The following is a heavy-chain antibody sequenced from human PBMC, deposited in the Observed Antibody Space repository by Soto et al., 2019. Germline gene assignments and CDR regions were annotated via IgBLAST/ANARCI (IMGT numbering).Heavy chain of an antibody. D-gene: IGHD3-22*01. CDR1: GGIFGSHG. J-gene: IGHJ3*01. CDR3: VRACRIYYSDPHDEFVASDYEV. V-gene: IGHV1-69*01. CDR2: FIPIFRTL. Sequence: QVQLIQSEAEVKKPGSSVRVSCPASGGIFGSHGFSWVRQAPGQRLEWVGGFIPIFRTLTYTEKFQARVRIAADESTNTVYLDLSSLTSYDTAVYYCVRACRIYYSDPHDEFVASDYEVWGQGTMFSVSS.